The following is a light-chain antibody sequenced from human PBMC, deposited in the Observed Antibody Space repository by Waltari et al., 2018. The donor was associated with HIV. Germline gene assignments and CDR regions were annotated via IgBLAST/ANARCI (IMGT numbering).Light chain of an antibody. V-gene: IGLV2-14*01. J-gene: IGLJ3*02. CDR3: ASYTANHTVM. Sequence: SALTQPASVSVFPGQSLPLSCSGAHSDFRFFHFVSWYQQHPGKVTKVIIYEVDSRASGVSDRFSGSKSGNTASLTISGLQTEDEADYYCASYTANHTVMFGGGTKVTVL. CDR2: EVD. CDR1: HSDFRFFHF.